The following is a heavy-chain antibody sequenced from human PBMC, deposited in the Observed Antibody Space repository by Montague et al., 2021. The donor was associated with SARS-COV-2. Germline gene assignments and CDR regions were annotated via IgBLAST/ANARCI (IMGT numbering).Heavy chain of an antibody. Sequence: SETLSLTCAVYGESFSGYYWSWIRQPPGKGLEWIGEINHSGSTNSNPSXXSRLTISVDTSKNQFSLKLSSVTAADTAVYYCARPSCSSTSCYGPLWYWGQGTLVTVSS. V-gene: IGHV4-34*01. CDR2: INHSGST. CDR3: ARPSCSSTSCYGPLWY. J-gene: IGHJ4*02. D-gene: IGHD2-2*01. CDR1: GESFSGYY.